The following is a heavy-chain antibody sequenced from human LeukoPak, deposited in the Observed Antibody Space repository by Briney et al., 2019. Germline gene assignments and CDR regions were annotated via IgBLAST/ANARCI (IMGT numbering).Heavy chain of an antibody. V-gene: IGHV4-39*07. CDR2: IHYTGST. CDR1: GGSISSTTYY. CDR3: ARDPGALITMTIYNWFDP. J-gene: IGHJ5*02. D-gene: IGHD3-22*01. Sequence: KPSETLSLTCTVSGGSISSTTYYWGWIRQTPGKGLEWIGSIHYTGSTYSNPSLRSRVTISIDTSKNQFSLNLSSVTAADTAVYYCARDPGALITMTIYNWFDPWGQGTLVTVSS.